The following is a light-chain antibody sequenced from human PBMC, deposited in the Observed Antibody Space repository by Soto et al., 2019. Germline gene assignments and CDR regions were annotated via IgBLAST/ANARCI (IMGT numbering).Light chain of an antibody. CDR1: QSICSY. Sequence: DIQMTQSPSSLSASLGDRVTITCRASQSICSYLNWYQQKPGKAPKLLIYAASSLQSGVPSRFSGSGSGTDFTLTISSLQPEDFATYYCQQSYSTPLTFGGGTKVEIK. CDR3: QQSYSTPLT. J-gene: IGKJ4*01. V-gene: IGKV1-39*01. CDR2: AAS.